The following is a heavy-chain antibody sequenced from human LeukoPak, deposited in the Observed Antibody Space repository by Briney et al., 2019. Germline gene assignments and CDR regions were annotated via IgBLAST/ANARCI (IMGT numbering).Heavy chain of an antibody. CDR2: ISVYNGNI. V-gene: IGHV1-18*01. Sequence: GASVKVSCKASGYTFTSYGISWVRQAPGQGLEWMGWISVYNGNIHHAQKLQGRVTMATDTFTSTAYMELRSLTSDDTAIYYCARDAPSVAVAGGPDYWGQGTLVSVPS. J-gene: IGHJ4*02. D-gene: IGHD6-19*01. CDR1: GYTFTSYG. CDR3: ARDAPSVAVAGGPDY.